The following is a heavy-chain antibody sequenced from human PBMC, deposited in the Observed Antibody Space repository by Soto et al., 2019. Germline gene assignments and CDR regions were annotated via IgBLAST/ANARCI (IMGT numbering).Heavy chain of an antibody. J-gene: IGHJ3*02. CDR1: GGSISSGGYS. CDR3: ASDGGRDAFDI. V-gene: IGHV4-30-2*01. Sequence: SETLSLTCAVPGGSISSGGYSWSWIRQPPGKGLEWIGYIYHSGSTYYNPSLKSRVTISVDTSKNQFSLKLSSVTASDTAVYYCASDGGRDAFDIWGQGTMVTVSS. D-gene: IGHD3-10*01. CDR2: IYHSGST.